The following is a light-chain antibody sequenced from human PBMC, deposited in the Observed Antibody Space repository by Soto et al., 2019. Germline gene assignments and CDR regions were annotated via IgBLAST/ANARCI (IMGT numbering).Light chain of an antibody. CDR3: QQYGSSPRT. Sequence: ETVMTQSPATLSVSPGERATLSCRASQSVSSKLAWYQQKPGQAPRLLIYGASTRAADIPARFSGSGSGTDFTLSISRLEPEDFAVYYCQQYGSSPRTFGQGTKVDIK. CDR1: QSVSSK. V-gene: IGKV3-20*01. CDR2: GAS. J-gene: IGKJ1*01.